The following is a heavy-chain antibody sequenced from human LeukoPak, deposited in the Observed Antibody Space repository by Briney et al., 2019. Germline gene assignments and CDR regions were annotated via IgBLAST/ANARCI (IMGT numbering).Heavy chain of an antibody. V-gene: IGHV3-30*02. CDR2: IRYDGSNK. CDR1: GFTFSSYG. J-gene: IGHJ4*02. CDR3: ARGGESYYGSGSHDY. Sequence: GGSLRLSCAASGFTFSSYGMHWVRQAPGKGLEWVAFIRYDGSNKYYADSVKGRFTISRDNSKNTLYLQMNSLRAEDTAVYYCARGGESYYGSGSHDYWGQGTLITVSP. D-gene: IGHD3-10*01.